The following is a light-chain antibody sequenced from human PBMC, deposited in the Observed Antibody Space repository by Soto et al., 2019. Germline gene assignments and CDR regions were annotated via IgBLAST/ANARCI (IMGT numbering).Light chain of an antibody. J-gene: IGLJ1*01. CDR1: SGDIGSYNR. V-gene: IGLV2-14*01. Sequence: QSALAQPASVSGSPGQSITIPCTGTSGDIGSYNRVSWYQQHPGKAPKLIIYEVTDRPSGVSNRFSGSKSGNTASLTISGLQAEDEAEYYCSSYTNINTRACVFGTGTKVTV. CDR3: SSYTNINTRACV. CDR2: EVT.